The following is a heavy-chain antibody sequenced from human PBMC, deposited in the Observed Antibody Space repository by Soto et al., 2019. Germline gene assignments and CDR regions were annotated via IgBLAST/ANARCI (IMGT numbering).Heavy chain of an antibody. D-gene: IGHD6-19*01. J-gene: IGHJ4*02. CDR3: ATDKGRVAVLGNVFDY. V-gene: IGHV3-23*01. CDR1: GFTFGSYV. Sequence: VQLLESGGGLVQPGGSLRLSCAASGFTFGSYVMSWVRQAPGKGLEWVSSLSGSGTATYYADSVKGRFTISRDNSRNTLYLQMYSLRAEDTAVYYCATDKGRVAVLGNVFDYWGQGTRVTVSS. CDR2: LSGSGTAT.